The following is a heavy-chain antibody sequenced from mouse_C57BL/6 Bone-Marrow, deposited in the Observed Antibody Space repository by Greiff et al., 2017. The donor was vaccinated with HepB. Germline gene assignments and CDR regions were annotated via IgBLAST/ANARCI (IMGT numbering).Heavy chain of an antibody. CDR2: IDPETGGT. J-gene: IGHJ2*01. CDR3: TIYYDYDEGFDD. D-gene: IGHD2-4*01. CDR1: GYTFTDYE. V-gene: IGHV1-15*01. Sequence: QVQLKESGAELVRPGASVTLSCKASGYTFTDYEMHWVKQTPVHGLEWIGAIDPETGGTAYNQKFKGKAILTADKSSSTAYMELRSLTSEDSAVYYCTIYYDYDEGFDDWGQGTTLTVSS.